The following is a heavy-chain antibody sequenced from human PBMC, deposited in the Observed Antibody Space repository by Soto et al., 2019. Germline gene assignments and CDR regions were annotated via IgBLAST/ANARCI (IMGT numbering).Heavy chain of an antibody. J-gene: IGHJ4*02. D-gene: IGHD3-22*01. V-gene: IGHV3-21*01. Sequence: EVQLVESGGGLVKPGGSLRLSCAASGFTFSSYSMNWVRQAPGKGLEWVSSISSSSSYIYYADSVKGRFTISRDNAKNSLYLQMNSLRAEDTAVYYCASMHNYYASSGYPPDYWGQGTLVTVSS. CDR2: ISSSSSYI. CDR1: GFTFSSYS. CDR3: ASMHNYYASSGYPPDY.